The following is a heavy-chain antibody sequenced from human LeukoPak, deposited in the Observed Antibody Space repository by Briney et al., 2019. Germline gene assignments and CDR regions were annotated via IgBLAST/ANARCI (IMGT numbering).Heavy chain of an antibody. CDR3: ARVRGTVVKYYFDY. Sequence: PSETLSLTCAVSGGSISSGGYSWSWIRQPPGKGLEWIGYIYHSRSTYYNPSLKSRVTISVDRSKNQFSLKLSSVSAADTAVYYCARVRGTVVKYYFDYWGQGTLVTVSS. CDR2: IYHSRST. V-gene: IGHV4-30-2*01. D-gene: IGHD4-23*01. CDR1: GGSISSGGYS. J-gene: IGHJ4*02.